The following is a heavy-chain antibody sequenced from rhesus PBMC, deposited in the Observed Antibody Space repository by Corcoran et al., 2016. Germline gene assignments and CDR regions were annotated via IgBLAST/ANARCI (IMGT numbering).Heavy chain of an antibody. D-gene: IGHD6-31*01. J-gene: IGHJ4*01. CDR3: ATGGGLAAAYFDY. CDR1: GYTFTAFY. CDR2: GEPEEGEA. Sequence: EVQLVQSGAEVKKPGASVKISCKASGYTFTAFYLHWVRPAHGTGLEWMGSGEPEEGEAIDAEKFQDRVTITADTSTDTAYRELSSLRSEDTAVYYCATGGGLAAAYFDYWGQGVLVTVSS. V-gene: IGHV1-111*02.